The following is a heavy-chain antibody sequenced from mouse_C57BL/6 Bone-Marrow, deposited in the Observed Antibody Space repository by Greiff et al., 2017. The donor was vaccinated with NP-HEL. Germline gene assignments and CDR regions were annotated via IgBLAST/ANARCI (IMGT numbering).Heavy chain of an antibody. CDR2: IDPSDSYT. D-gene: IGHD2-1*01. CDR3: ARPYGNYGAMDY. V-gene: IGHV1-50*01. CDR1: GYTFTSYW. J-gene: IGHJ4*01. Sequence: VQLQQPGAELVKPGASVKLSCKASGYTFTSYWMQWVKQRPGQGLEWIGEIDPSDSYTNYNQKFKGKATLTVDTSSSTAYMQLSSLTSEDSAVYYCARPYGNYGAMDYWGQGTSVTVSS.